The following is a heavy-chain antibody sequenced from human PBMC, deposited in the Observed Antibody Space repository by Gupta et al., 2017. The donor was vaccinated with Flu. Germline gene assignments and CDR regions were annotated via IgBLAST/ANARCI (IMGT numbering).Heavy chain of an antibody. V-gene: IGHV3-11*01. CDR3: ARVDGDSNNYFYYGLDV. J-gene: IGHJ6*01. CDR2: ISSSGSTI. D-gene: IGHD3-10*01. CDR1: GFGFSGYY. Sequence: QVQLVESGGGLVKPGGSLRRSCAASGFGFSGYYMTWIRQAPGKGLEWISFISSSGSTIFYADSLKGRFTISRDNAKNLLYLQMNSLRVEDTAKYYCARVDGDSNNYFYYGLDVWGQGTTVTVSS.